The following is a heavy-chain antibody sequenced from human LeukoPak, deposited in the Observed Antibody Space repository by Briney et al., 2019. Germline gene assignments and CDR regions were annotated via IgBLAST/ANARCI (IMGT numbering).Heavy chain of an antibody. Sequence: GGSLRLSCAASGFTFDDYAMHWVRQAPGKGLEWVAGISWNSGSIGYADSVKGRFTISRDNAKNSLYLQMNSLRAEDTALYYCAKDGIMRFGEQMAAFDIWGQGTMVTVSS. D-gene: IGHD3-10*02. CDR3: AKDGIMRFGEQMAAFDI. CDR2: ISWNSGSI. J-gene: IGHJ3*02. CDR1: GFTFDDYA. V-gene: IGHV3-9*01.